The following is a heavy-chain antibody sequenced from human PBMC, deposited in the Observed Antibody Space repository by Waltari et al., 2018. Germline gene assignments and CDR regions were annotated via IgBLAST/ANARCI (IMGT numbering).Heavy chain of an antibody. CDR3: VRDLGGSGNSWFDA. Sequence: QVQLQESGPGLARPSETLSLTCVVSSYSIRSGYFWGWIRQPPGKGLEWIGSISPSGKPYYNPSLQSRLSLSVDTSKNQFALKVTSVTAADTAIYYCVRDLGGSGNSWFDAWGQGTLVTVSS. D-gene: IGHD3-10*01. CDR1: SYSIRSGYF. CDR2: ISPSGKP. J-gene: IGHJ5*02. V-gene: IGHV4-38-2*02.